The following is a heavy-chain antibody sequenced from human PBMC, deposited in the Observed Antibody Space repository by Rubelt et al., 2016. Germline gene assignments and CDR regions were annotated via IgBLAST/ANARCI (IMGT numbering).Heavy chain of an antibody. D-gene: IGHD2-15*01. Sequence: QVQLVQSGAEVKKSGASVKVSCKASGYTLTRYSIHWVRQTPGQGLEWMGWINPNSGGTNYAQKVQGRVTMTRDPSISTAYMELSRLRSDDTAVYYCARDYCSGGSCYSVFDYWGQGTLVTVSS. J-gene: IGHJ4*02. V-gene: IGHV1-2*02. CDR3: ARDYCSGGSCYSVFDY. CDR2: INPNSGGT. CDR1: GYTLTRYS.